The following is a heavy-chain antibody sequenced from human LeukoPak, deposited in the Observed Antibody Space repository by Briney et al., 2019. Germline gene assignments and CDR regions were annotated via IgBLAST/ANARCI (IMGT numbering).Heavy chain of an antibody. J-gene: IGHJ4*02. D-gene: IGHD3-10*01. CDR2: IKSKTDGGTT. CDR3: TTGVGYYGSGTYRGARKRDS. Sequence: KPGGSLRLSCAASGFTFSNAWMSWVRQAPGKGLEWVGRIKSKTDGGTTDYAAPVKGRFTISRDDSKNTLYLQMNSLKTEDTAVYYCTTGVGYYGSGTYRGARKRDSWGQGTLVTVSS. CDR1: GFTFSNAW. V-gene: IGHV3-15*01.